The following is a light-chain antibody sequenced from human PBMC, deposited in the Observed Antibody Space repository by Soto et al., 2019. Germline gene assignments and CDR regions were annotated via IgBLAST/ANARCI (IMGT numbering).Light chain of an antibody. CDR3: QHYNTLWG. J-gene: IGKJ4*01. CDR2: GAS. V-gene: IGKV3-15*01. CDR1: QSVRSN. Sequence: EIVMTQSPATLSVSPGERVTLSCRASQSVRSNLAWYQQKPGQVPRVIIYGASTRAIVIPGRFSGSGSGTEFTLTISSLQSEDFAVYYCQHYNTLWGFGGGTKVEIK.